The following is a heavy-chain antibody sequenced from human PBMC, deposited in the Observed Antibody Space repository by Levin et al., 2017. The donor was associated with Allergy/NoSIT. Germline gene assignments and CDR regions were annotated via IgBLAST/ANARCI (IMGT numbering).Heavy chain of an antibody. CDR3: AGHRYNWNLGQLDYFDY. D-gene: IGHD1-20*01. CDR2: IYYSGST. J-gene: IGHJ4*02. Sequence: PSETLSLTCTVSGGSISSSSYYWGWIRRPPGTGLEWIGSIYYSGSTYYNPSLKSRVTISVDTSKNQFSLKLSSVTAADTAVYYCAGHRYNWNLGQLDYFDYWGQGTLVTVSS. CDR1: GGSISSSSYY. V-gene: IGHV4-39*07.